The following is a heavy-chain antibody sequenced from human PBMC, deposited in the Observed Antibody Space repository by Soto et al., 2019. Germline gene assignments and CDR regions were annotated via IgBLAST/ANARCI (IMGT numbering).Heavy chain of an antibody. CDR1: GYSFTSYW. Sequence: GESLKISCKGSGYSFTSYWISWVRQMPGKGLEWMGRIDPSDSYTNYSPSFQGHVTISADKSISTAYLQWSSLKASDTAMYYCPRRLGPARYFDWYLPPHAFDIWGQGTMVTVS. V-gene: IGHV5-10-1*01. CDR2: IDPSDSYT. D-gene: IGHD3-9*01. J-gene: IGHJ3*02. CDR3: PRRLGPARYFDWYLPPHAFDI.